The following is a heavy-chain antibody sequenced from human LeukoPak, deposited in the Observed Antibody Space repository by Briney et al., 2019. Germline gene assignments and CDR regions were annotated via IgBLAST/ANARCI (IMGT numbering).Heavy chain of an antibody. CDR2: IYSSGFT. J-gene: IGHJ4*02. Sequence: SETLSLTCTVSGDSFGGFYWSWLRQPAGAGLEWIGRIYSSGFTEFNLSLDNRVTMAIDTSKNEFSLKLTSVTAADTGPYYCARVHIVTGTYFDSWGQGLLVTVSS. CDR1: GDSFGGFY. D-gene: IGHD2-21*01. CDR3: ARVHIVTGTYFDS. V-gene: IGHV4-4*07.